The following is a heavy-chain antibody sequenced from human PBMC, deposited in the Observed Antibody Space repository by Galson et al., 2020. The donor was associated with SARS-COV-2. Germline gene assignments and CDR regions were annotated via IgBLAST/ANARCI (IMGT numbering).Heavy chain of an antibody. CDR1: GFTISSYW. CDR2: IKQDGSEK. J-gene: IGHJ4*02. V-gene: IGHV3-7*04. Sequence: GGSLTLSCAVSGFTISSYWMSWVRQTPGKGLEWVTKIKQDGSEKYYVDSVKGRFTISRDNAKKSLYLQMNSLRAEDTAVYYCARAGGSSWSDYWGQGTLVTVSS. CDR3: ARAGGSSWSDY. D-gene: IGHD6-13*01.